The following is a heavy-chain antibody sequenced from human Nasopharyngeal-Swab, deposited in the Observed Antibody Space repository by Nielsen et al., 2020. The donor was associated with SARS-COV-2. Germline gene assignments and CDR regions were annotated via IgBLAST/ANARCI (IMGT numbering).Heavy chain of an antibody. CDR2: IYYSGST. CDR3: ARDNNYYDSSGYLFFDY. D-gene: IGHD3-22*01. V-gene: IGHV4-39*07. J-gene: IGHJ4*02. Sequence: WIRQPPGKGLEWIGSIYYSGSTYYNPSLKSRVTISVDTSKNQFSLKLSSVTAADTAVYYCARDNNYYDSSGYLFFDYWGQGTLVTAPQ.